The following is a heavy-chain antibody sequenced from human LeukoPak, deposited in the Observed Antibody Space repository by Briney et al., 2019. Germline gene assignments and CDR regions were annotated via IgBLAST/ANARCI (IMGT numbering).Heavy chain of an antibody. D-gene: IGHD3-10*01. CDR2: IYFSGRT. Sequence: SETLSLTCTVSGVSITNNYWSWFRQPAGKGLEWIGRIYFSGRTDYNPSLKSRVTMSTDTSKNEFSLKVRSVTAADTAVYYRVRRLGWFGDGMADPWGQGIRVTVSS. V-gene: IGHV4-4*07. J-gene: IGHJ5*02. CDR1: GVSITNNY. CDR3: VRRLGWFGDGMADP.